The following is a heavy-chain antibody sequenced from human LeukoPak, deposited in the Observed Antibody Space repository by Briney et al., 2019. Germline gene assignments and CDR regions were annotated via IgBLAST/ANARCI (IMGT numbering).Heavy chain of an antibody. CDR2: ISDSAGST. CDR1: GFTFSSYG. Sequence: GSLRLSCAASGFTFSSYGMSWVRQAPGKGLEWVSAISDSAGSTYYADSVKGWFTISRDNSKNTLSLQMNSLRAEDTAVYYCAKLGGLQLWGAFDIWGQGTMVTVSS. D-gene: IGHD5-18*01. V-gene: IGHV3-23*01. J-gene: IGHJ3*02. CDR3: AKLGGLQLWGAFDI.